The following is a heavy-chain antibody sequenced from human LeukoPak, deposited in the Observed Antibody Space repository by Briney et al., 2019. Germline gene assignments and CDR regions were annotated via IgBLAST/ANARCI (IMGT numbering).Heavy chain of an antibody. CDR1: GGTFSSYA. J-gene: IGHJ5*02. Sequence: ASVKVSCKASGGTFSSYAISWVRQAPGQGLEWMGGIIPILGIANYAQKFQGRVTITADKSTSTAYMELSSLRSEDTAVYYCARKAGYYDSSGYPRSGEFDPWGQGTLVTVSS. CDR2: IIPILGIA. D-gene: IGHD3-22*01. CDR3: ARKAGYYDSSGYPRSGEFDP. V-gene: IGHV1-69*10.